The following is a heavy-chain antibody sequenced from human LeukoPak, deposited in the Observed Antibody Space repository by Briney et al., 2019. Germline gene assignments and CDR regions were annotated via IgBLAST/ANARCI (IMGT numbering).Heavy chain of an antibody. CDR2: IYHGGST. Sequence: PSETLSLTCAVSGGSISSGGYSWSWIRQPPGKGLEWIGYIYHGGSTYYNPSLKSRVTISVDRSKNQFSLKLSSVTAADTAVYYCARDLNDDAFDIWGQGTMVTVSS. CDR1: GGSISSGGYS. J-gene: IGHJ3*02. V-gene: IGHV4-30-2*01. CDR3: ARDLNDDAFDI.